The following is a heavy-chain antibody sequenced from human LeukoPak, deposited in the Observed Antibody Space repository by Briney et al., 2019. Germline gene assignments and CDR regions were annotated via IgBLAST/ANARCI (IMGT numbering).Heavy chain of an antibody. Sequence: WASVKVSCRASGYTFTGYYMHWVRQAPGQGLEWMGWINPNSGGTNYAQKFQGRVTMTRDTSISTAYMELSRLRSDDTAVYYCARSNRGYSPTGYWGQGTLVTVSS. CDR3: ARSNRGYSPTGY. V-gene: IGHV1-2*02. D-gene: IGHD5-18*01. CDR2: INPNSGGT. J-gene: IGHJ4*02. CDR1: GYTFTGYY.